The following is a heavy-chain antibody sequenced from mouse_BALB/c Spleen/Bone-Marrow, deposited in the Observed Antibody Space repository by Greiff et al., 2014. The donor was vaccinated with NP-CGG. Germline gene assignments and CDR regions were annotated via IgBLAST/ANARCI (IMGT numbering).Heavy chain of an antibody. J-gene: IGHJ2*01. Sequence: VPLKESGGGLVKPGGSLKLSCAASGFTFSDYYMYWVRQTPEKRLEWVATISDGGSYTYYPDSVKGRFTISRDNAKNNLYLQMSSLKSEDTAMYYCARGSSYFDYWGQGTTLTVSS. CDR1: GFTFSDYY. D-gene: IGHD1-1*01. V-gene: IGHV5-4*02. CDR2: ISDGGSYT. CDR3: ARGSSYFDY.